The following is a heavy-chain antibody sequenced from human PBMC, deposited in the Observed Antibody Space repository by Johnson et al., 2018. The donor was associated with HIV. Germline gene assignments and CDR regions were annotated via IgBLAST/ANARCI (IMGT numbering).Heavy chain of an antibody. CDR3: ARERGALRELPRDDAFDI. J-gene: IGHJ3*02. Sequence: VQLVESGGGLVQPGGSLRLSCAASGFTFSSYAMYWVRQAPGKGLEWVSGISWNSGSIGYADSVKGRFTISRDNAKNSLYLQMNSLRAEDTAVYYRARERGALRELPRDDAFDIWGQGTMVTVSS. D-gene: IGHD1-26*01. CDR2: ISWNSGSI. CDR1: GFTFSSYA. V-gene: IGHV3-9*01.